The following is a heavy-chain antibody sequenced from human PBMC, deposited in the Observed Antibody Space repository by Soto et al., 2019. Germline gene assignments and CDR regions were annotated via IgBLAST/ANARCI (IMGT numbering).Heavy chain of an antibody. J-gene: IGHJ6*03. CDR3: ARAGSVIYFYYYMDV. CDR1: GFTFDDYG. Sequence: EVQLVESGGGVVRPGGSLRLSCAASGFTFDDYGMSWVRQVPGKGLEWVSGINWNGGSTAYADSVKGRFTISRDNAKNSLYLQMNSLRAEDTALYQCARAGSVIYFYYYMDVWGKGTTVTGSS. V-gene: IGHV3-20*01. CDR2: INWNGGST.